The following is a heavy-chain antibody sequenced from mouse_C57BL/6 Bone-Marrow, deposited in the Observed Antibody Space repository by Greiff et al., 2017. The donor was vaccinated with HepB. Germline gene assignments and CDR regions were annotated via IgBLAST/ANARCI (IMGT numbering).Heavy chain of an antibody. CDR3: ARDGPPTGTWFAY. D-gene: IGHD4-1*02. V-gene: IGHV7-1*01. CDR2: SRNKANDYTT. Sequence: EVKLMESGGGLVQSGRSLRLSCATSGFTFSDFYMEWVRQAPGKGLEWIAASRNKANDYTTEYSASVKGRFIVSRDTSQSILYLQMNALRAEDTAIYYCARDGPPTGTWFAYWGQGTLVTVSA. CDR1: GFTFSDFY. J-gene: IGHJ3*01.